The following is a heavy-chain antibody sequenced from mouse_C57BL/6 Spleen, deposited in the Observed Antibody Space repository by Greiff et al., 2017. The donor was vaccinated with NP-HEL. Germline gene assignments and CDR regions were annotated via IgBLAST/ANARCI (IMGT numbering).Heavy chain of an antibody. Sequence: QVQLQQSGPGLVQPSQSLSITCTVSGFSLTSYGVHWVRQSPGKGLEWLGVIWSGGSTDYNAAFISRLSISKDNSKSQVFFKMNSLQADDTAIYYCARGHYYGSSYVRYFDYWGQGTTLTVSS. CDR3: ARGHYYGSSYVRYFDY. D-gene: IGHD1-1*01. CDR1: GFSLTSYG. J-gene: IGHJ2*01. V-gene: IGHV2-2*01. CDR2: IWSGGST.